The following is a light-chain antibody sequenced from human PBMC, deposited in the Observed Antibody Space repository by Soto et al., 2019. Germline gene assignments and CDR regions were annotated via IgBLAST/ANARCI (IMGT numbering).Light chain of an antibody. CDR3: QHYNSYGT. Sequence: DIQMTQSPSTLSASVGDRVTITCRASQSIDSSLAWYQQKPRKGPKLLIYDASTLESGVPSRFSGSGLGTEIALTISILQPDDFATFYCQHYNSYGTFGQGTKLEI. V-gene: IGKV1-5*01. CDR2: DAS. CDR1: QSIDSS. J-gene: IGKJ2*02.